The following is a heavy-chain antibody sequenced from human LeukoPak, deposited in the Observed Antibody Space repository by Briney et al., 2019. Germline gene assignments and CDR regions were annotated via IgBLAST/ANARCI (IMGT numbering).Heavy chain of an antibody. Sequence: GASLKISCKGSGYIFTSYWIGWVRQMPVKGLEFMRIIYPGDSDTRYSPSCEGQITISADKSNSTADLQCGSLKASDTGMYYCAKQGYSSSWYSGGVEGFWFDPWGQGTLVTVSS. J-gene: IGHJ5*02. CDR3: AKQGYSSSWYSGGVEGFWFDP. CDR1: GYIFTSYW. D-gene: IGHD6-13*01. V-gene: IGHV5-51*01. CDR2: IYPGDSDT.